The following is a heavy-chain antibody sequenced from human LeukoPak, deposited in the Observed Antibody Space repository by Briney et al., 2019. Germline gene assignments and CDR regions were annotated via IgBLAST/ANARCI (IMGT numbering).Heavy chain of an antibody. Sequence: PGRSLRLSCAASGFTFDDYAMHWVRQAPGKGLEWVSGISWNSGSIGYADSVKGRFTISRDNAKNSLYLQMNSLRAEDTALYYCAKGIKRTYYDFWSGYGAFGIWGQGTMVTVSS. D-gene: IGHD3-3*01. J-gene: IGHJ3*02. CDR2: ISWNSGSI. CDR1: GFTFDDYA. V-gene: IGHV3-9*01. CDR3: AKGIKRTYYDFWSGYGAFGI.